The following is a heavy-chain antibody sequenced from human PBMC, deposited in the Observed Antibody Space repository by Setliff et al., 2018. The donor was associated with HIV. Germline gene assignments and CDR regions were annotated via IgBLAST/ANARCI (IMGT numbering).Heavy chain of an antibody. CDR2: INHSGST. V-gene: IGHV4-34*01. CDR1: GGSFSGYY. D-gene: IGHD4-17*01. J-gene: IGHJ4*02. Sequence: SQTLSLTCAVYGGSFSGYYWSWIRQPPGKGLEWIGEINHSGSTNYNPSLKSRVTISVDTSKNQFSLKLSSVTAADTAVYYCARGPTTVTTPFDYWGQGALVTVSS. CDR3: ARGPTTVTTPFDY.